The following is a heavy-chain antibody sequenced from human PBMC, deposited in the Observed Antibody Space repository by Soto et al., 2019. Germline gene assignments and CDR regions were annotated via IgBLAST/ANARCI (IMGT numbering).Heavy chain of an antibody. Sequence: SVKVSCKASAGTFSSYAISWVRQAPGQGLEWMGGIIPIFGTANYAKKFQGRVTITADESTSTAYMELSSLRSEDTSVYYCARARHYYDYGEVYYYRMDVWGQGTTVTVSS. V-gene: IGHV1-69*13. CDR2: IIPIFGTA. CDR1: AGTFSSYA. CDR3: ARARHYYDYGEVYYYRMDV. D-gene: IGHD5-12*01. J-gene: IGHJ6*02.